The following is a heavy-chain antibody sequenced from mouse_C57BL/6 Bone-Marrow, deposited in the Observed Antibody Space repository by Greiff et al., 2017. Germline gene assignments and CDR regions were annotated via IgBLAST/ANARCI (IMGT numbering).Heavy chain of an antibody. CDR3: ARRKRYYGSSGGWFAY. D-gene: IGHD1-1*01. CDR2: IYPRSGNT. J-gene: IGHJ3*01. Sequence: QVQLQQSGAELVRPGASVKLSCTASGFNIKDDYIHWVKQRPEQGLEWIGEIYPRSGNTYYNEKFKGKATLTADKSSSTAYMELRSLTSEDSAVYCCARRKRYYGSSGGWFAYWGQGTLVTVSA. V-gene: IGHV1-81*01. CDR1: GFNIKDDY.